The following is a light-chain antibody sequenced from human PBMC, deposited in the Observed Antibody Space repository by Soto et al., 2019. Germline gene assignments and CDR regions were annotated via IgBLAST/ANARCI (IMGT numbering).Light chain of an antibody. CDR3: NSYAGSNNFVA. V-gene: IGLV2-8*01. J-gene: IGLJ2*01. CDR2: EVI. Sequence: QSVLTQPPSVSGSPGQSVTISCTGTSSDIGGYNYVSWYQHHPGKAPKLMIYEVIKRPSGVPDRFSGSKSGNTASLTVSRLQAEDEADYYCNSYAGSNNFVAFGGGTKLTVL. CDR1: SSDIGGYNY.